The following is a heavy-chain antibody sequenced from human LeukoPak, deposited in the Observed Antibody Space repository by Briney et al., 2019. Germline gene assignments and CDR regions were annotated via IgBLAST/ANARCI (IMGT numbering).Heavy chain of an antibody. V-gene: IGHV4-61*02. D-gene: IGHD3-10*01. Sequence: SQTLSLTCTVSGGSISSGSYYWSWIRQPAGKGLEWIGRIYTSGSTNYNPSLKSRVTISVDTSKNQFSLKLSSVTTADTSVYYCARGRIWFGELGRYYYMDVWGKGTTVTVSS. CDR3: ARGRIWFGELGRYYYMDV. J-gene: IGHJ6*03. CDR1: GGSISSGSYY. CDR2: IYTSGST.